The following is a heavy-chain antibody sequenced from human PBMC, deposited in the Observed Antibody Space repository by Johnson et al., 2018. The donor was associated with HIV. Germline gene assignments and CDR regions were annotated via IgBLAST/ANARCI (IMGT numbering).Heavy chain of an antibody. D-gene: IGHD1-26*01. CDR3: ARFPPGGNYYFDI. CDR1: AFTFSSYE. Sequence: VQLVESGGGLVQPGGSLKLSCAASAFTFSSYEMNWVRQAPGKGLEWVSYISSRATTIYYADSVKGRFTISRDNAKNSLYLQMNSLRAEDTAVYYCARFPPGGNYYFDIWGQGTMV. CDR2: ISSRATTI. J-gene: IGHJ3*02. V-gene: IGHV3-48*03.